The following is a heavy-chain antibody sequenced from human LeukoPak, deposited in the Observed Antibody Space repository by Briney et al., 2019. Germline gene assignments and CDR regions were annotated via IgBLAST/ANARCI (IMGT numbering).Heavy chain of an antibody. Sequence: PSETLSLTCSVSGGSISSSSYHWGWIRQSPGKGLEWIGSMYYRGTTYENSSLKSRLTPSIDTSNNQFSLELTSVTAADTAVYFCAREYSRSVVAGSRPDLWGQGLLVTVSS. CDR2: MYYRGTT. CDR1: GGSISSSSYH. J-gene: IGHJ4*02. V-gene: IGHV4-39*02. CDR3: AREYSRSVVAGSRPDL. D-gene: IGHD2-21*01.